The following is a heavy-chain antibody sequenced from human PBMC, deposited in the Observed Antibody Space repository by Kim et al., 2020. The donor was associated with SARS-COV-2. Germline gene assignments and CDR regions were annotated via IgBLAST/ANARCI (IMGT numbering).Heavy chain of an antibody. CDR3: ARDRWVVPAALDY. CDR1: GGTFSSYA. D-gene: IGHD2-2*01. J-gene: IGHJ4*02. Sequence: SVKVSCKASGGTFSSYAISWVRQAPGQGLEWMGRIIPILGIANYAQKFQGRVTITADKSTSTAYMELSSLRSEDTAVYYCARDRWVVPAALDYWGQGTLVTVSS. V-gene: IGHV1-69*04. CDR2: IIPILGIA.